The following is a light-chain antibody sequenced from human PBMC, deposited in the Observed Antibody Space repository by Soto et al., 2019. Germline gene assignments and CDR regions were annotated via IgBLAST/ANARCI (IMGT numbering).Light chain of an antibody. CDR3: QHYGDSSWT. Sequence: EIVLTQSPGTLSLSPGERATLSCRADRSVSDTLLTWFQQKPGQAPRLLIFGTSNRAPGIPDRFSGSGSGTDFTRTISRLEPDDFAVYYCQHYGDSSWTFGQGTKVEIK. CDR1: RSVSDTL. CDR2: GTS. V-gene: IGKV3-20*01. J-gene: IGKJ1*01.